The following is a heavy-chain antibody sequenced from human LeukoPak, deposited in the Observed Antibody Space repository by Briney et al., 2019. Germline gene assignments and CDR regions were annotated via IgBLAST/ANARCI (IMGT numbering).Heavy chain of an antibody. J-gene: IGHJ4*02. D-gene: IGHD5-18*01. CDR3: ARHLSGVTGYTYGRGIDY. V-gene: IGHV3-7*01. CDR2: IKKDGSEK. Sequence: GGSLRLSCAASGFTFSNYWMHWVRQAPGKGLEWVANIKKDGSEKYYVDSVKGRFTISRDNAKTSLYLQMISLRAEDTAVYYCARHLSGVTGYTYGRGIDYWGQGTLVTVSS. CDR1: GFTFSNYW.